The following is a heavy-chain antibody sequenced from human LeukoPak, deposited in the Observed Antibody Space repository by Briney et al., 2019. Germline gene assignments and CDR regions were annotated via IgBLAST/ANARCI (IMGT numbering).Heavy chain of an antibody. J-gene: IGHJ4*02. CDR3: AKDANSGSYFFYFDY. V-gene: IGHV3-23*01. Sequence: GGSLRLSCAASGFIFSNYAMTWVRQAPGKGLEWVSAFSGSGDSTYYADSVKGRFTISRDNSKNTVYLQMNSLRAEDTATYYCAKDANSGSYFFYFDYWGQGTLVTVSS. CDR2: FSGSGDST. CDR1: GFIFSNYA. D-gene: IGHD1-26*01.